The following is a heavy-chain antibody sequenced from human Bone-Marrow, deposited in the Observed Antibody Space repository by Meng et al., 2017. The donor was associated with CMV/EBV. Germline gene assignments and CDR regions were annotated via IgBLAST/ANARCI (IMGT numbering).Heavy chain of an antibody. J-gene: IGHJ4*02. CDR2: IYISDST. CDR3: VSDVAN. CDR1: GFTVSSNY. Sequence: GESLKISCAASGFTVSSNYMSWVRQAPGKGLEWVSVIYISDSTDYADSVKGRFTISRDNSKKTLYLQMNSLRAEDTAVYYCVSDVANWGQGTLVTVSS. V-gene: IGHV3-53*01. D-gene: IGHD2-21*01.